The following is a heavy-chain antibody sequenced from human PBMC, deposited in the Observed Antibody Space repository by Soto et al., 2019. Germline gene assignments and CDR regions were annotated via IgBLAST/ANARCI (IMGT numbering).Heavy chain of an antibody. V-gene: IGHV4-30-4*01. CDR2: IYYSGST. CDR1: GGSISSGDYY. CDR3: ARDPLSTGTTDY. Sequence: SETLSLTCTVSGGSISSGDYYGSWIRQPPGKGLEWIGYIYYSGSTYYNPSLKSRVTISVDTSKNQFSLKLSSVTAADTAVYYCARDPLSTGTTDYWGQGTLVTVSS. D-gene: IGHD1-1*01. J-gene: IGHJ4*02.